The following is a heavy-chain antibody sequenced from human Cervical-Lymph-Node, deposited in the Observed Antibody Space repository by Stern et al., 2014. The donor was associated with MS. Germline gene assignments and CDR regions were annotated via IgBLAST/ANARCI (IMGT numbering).Heavy chain of an antibody. J-gene: IGHJ6*02. Sequence: QVQLVQSGGGVVQPGRSLRLSCAASTLTFTTHTLHWVRQAPGKGLEWVAVISFDGGRKYYADSVKGRFTISRDNSKNTLYLQMNSLRPEDTAVYYCARAGYGYSTGSPTSYYFGMDVWGQGTTVTVSS. CDR1: TLTFTTHT. D-gene: IGHD5-24*01. CDR3: ARAGYGYSTGSPTSYYFGMDV. V-gene: IGHV3-30-3*01. CDR2: ISFDGGRK.